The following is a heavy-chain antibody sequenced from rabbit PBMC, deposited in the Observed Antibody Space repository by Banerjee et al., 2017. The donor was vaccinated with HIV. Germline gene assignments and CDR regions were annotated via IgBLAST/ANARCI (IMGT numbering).Heavy chain of an antibody. CDR2: IVVGSSGTT. Sequence: QSLEESGGDLVKPGASLTLTCTASGFSFSSTYYMCWVRQAPGKGLEWIACIVVGSSGTTYYASWAKGRFTISEPSSTTVTLQMTSLTAADTATYFCARDVVAGADSSGYNLWGPGTLVTVS. J-gene: IGHJ4*01. CDR1: GFSFSSTYY. V-gene: IGHV1S40*01. D-gene: IGHD1-1*01. CDR3: ARDVVAGADSSGYNL.